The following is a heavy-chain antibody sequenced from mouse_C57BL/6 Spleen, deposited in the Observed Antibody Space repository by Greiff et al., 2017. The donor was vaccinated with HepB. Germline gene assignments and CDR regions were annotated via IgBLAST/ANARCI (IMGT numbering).Heavy chain of an antibody. CDR2: IYPRDGST. D-gene: IGHD4-1*01. Sequence: QVQLQQSGPELVKPGASVKLSCKASGYTFTSYDINWVKQRPGQGLEWIGRIYPRDGSTKYNEKFKGKATVTVDTSSSTAYMELHSRTSEDSAVYFCARRPWDGRGYWGQGTTLTVSS. CDR1: GYTFTSYD. J-gene: IGHJ2*01. CDR3: ARRPWDGRGY. V-gene: IGHV1-85*01.